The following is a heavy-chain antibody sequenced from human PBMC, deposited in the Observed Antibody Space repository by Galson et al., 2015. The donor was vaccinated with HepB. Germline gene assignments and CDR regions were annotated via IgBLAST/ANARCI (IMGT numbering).Heavy chain of an antibody. V-gene: IGHV4-39*01. D-gene: IGHD6-13*01. J-gene: IGHJ4*02. CDR2: IYYSGST. CDR3: ASRTRHSSSWYREGDY. CDR1: GGSISSSSYY. Sequence: ETLSLTCTVSGGSISSSSYYWGWIRQPPGKGLEWIGSIYYSGSTYYNPSLKSRVTISVDTSKNQFSLKLSSVTAADTAVYYCASRTRHSSSWYREGDYWGQGTLVTVSS.